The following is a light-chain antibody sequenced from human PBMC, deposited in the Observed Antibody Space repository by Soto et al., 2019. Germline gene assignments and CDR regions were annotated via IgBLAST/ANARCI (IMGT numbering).Light chain of an antibody. V-gene: IGKV3D-7*01. CDR2: TAS. Sequence: GERVTLSCRASHSISSNYFTWYQQKPGQAPRLLIYTASTRATSIPARFSGSGSGTDFTFTISSLQPEDFAVYYCQQDYNLPGTFGQGTKVEIK. J-gene: IGKJ1*01. CDR1: HSISSNY. CDR3: QQDYNLPGT.